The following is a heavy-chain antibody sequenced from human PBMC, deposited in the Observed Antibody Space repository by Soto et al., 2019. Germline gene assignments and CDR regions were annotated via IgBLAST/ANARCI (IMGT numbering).Heavy chain of an antibody. Sequence: EVQLVESGGGLVQPGGSLRLSCEASGFTFSSYWMYWVRQAPGKGLVWVSRTNSDGSDTSYADSVKGRFTISRDNVKNTLYLQMNSLRAEDTAVYYCARDRGWSLFDYWGQGTLVTVSS. J-gene: IGHJ4*02. CDR3: ARDRGWSLFDY. V-gene: IGHV3-74*01. CDR1: GFTFSSYW. D-gene: IGHD6-19*01. CDR2: TNSDGSDT.